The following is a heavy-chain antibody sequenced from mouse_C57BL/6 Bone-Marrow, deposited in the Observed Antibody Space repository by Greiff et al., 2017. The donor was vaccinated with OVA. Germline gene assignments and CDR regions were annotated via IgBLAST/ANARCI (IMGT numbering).Heavy chain of an antibody. J-gene: IGHJ2*01. CDR3: VRQNDYDALDD. V-gene: IGHV10-1*01. D-gene: IGHD2-4*01. CDR2: IRSKSNNYAT. CDR1: GFSFNTYA. Sequence: EVQLQESGGGLVQPKGSLKLSCAASGFSFNTYAMNWVRQAPGKGLEWVARIRSKSNNYATYYADSVKDRFTISRDDSESMLYLQMNNLKTEDTAMYYCVRQNDYDALDDWGQGTTLTVSS.